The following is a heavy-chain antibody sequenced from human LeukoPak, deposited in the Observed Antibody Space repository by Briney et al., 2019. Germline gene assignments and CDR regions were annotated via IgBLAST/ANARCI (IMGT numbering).Heavy chain of an antibody. Sequence: PGGSLRLSCAASGFTFSTYGMHWVRQAPGKGLEWMTFIQAGGDEKYYSESVKGRFTVSRDNSKNTLYLQMNSLRAEDTAVYYCARDTPGYGGEDFDYWGRGALVTVSS. CDR3: ARDTPGYGGEDFDY. D-gene: IGHD4-23*01. V-gene: IGHV3-30*02. CDR1: GFTFSTYG. CDR2: IQAGGDEK. J-gene: IGHJ4*02.